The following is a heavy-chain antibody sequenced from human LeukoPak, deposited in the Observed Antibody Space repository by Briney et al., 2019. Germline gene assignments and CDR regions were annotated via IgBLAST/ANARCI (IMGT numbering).Heavy chain of an antibody. J-gene: IGHJ4*02. CDR2: ISGSGGTT. V-gene: IGHV3-23*01. Sequence: GGSLRLSCAASGFTFSSYAMSWLRQAPGKGLEWVSAISGSGGTTYYADSVQGRFTISRDNSKNALHLQMNSLRAEDTAAYYCAKFAQRYCSGGSCHPFDYWGQGTLVTVAS. CDR1: GFTFSSYA. CDR3: AKFAQRYCSGGSCHPFDY. D-gene: IGHD2-15*01.